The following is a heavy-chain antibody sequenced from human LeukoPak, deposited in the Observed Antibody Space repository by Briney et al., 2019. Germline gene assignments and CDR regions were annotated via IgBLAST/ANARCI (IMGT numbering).Heavy chain of an antibody. D-gene: IGHD3-3*01. CDR2: ISNYDTI. CDR3: ASFLYDFWSGYHH. V-gene: IGHV3-48*02. CDR1: GFTFSRHS. J-gene: IGHJ5*02. Sequence: SGGSLRLSCVVSGFTFSRHSMNWVRQAPGKGLEWVSYISNYDTIYYADSVRGRFTISRDIAKNSLYLQMNSLRDEDTAVYYCASFLYDFWSGYHHWGQGTLVTVSS.